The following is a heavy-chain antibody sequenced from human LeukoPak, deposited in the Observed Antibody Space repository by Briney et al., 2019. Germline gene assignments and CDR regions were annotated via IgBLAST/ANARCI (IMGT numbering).Heavy chain of an antibody. CDR3: AKGDYYGSGSTFKNGMDV. D-gene: IGHD3-10*01. CDR2: VTASAGNT. Sequence: GGSLRLSCAASGFTFSSYAMSWVRQAPGKGLEWVSAVTASAGNTYYADSVKGRFTISRDNSKNTLYLQVNSLRAEDTAVYYCAKGDYYGSGSTFKNGMDVWGQGTAVTVSS. CDR1: GFTFSSYA. J-gene: IGHJ6*02. V-gene: IGHV3-23*01.